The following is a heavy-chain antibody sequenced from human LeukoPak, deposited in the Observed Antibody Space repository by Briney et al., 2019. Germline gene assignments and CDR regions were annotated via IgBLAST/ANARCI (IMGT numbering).Heavy chain of an antibody. D-gene: IGHD2-21*01. CDR3: ARGDGVSDNWFDP. J-gene: IGHJ5*02. V-gene: IGHV1-69*05. Sequence: SVKVSCKASGGTFSSYAISWVRQAPGQGLEWMGGIIPIFGTANYAQKFQGRVTITTDEYTSTAYMELSSLRSEDTAVYYCARGDGVSDNWFDPWGQGTLVTVSS. CDR1: GGTFSSYA. CDR2: IIPIFGTA.